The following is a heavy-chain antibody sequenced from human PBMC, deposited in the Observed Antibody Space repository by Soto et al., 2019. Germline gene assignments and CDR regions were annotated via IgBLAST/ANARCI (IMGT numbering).Heavy chain of an antibody. J-gene: IGHJ4*02. Sequence: QVQLVQSGAEVKKPGSSVKVSCKASGGTFSSYAISWVRQAPGQGLEWMGGISPIFGTANYAQKLQGRVTITADESTSTDYMELSSLRSEDTAVYYGATGDPAKAVADHSFDYWGQGTLVTVSS. V-gene: IGHV1-69*01. CDR1: GGTFSSYA. CDR3: ATGDPAKAVADHSFDY. D-gene: IGHD6-19*01. CDR2: ISPIFGTA.